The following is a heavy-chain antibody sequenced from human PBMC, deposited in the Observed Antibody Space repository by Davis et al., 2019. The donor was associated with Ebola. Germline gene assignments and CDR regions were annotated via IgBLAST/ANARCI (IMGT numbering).Heavy chain of an antibody. CDR2: IRSKPYGGTP. J-gene: IGHJ6*04. V-gene: IGHV3-49*03. Sequence: PGGSLRLSCAGSGFTFGDYAMSWFRQAPGKGLEWVGFIRSKPYGGTPAYAATVKGRFTITRADSKNIAYLQINSPKTEDTDIYYCARQGSFGYTDYYYGMDVWGKGTTVTVSS. D-gene: IGHD3-3*02. CDR1: GFTFGDYA. CDR3: ARQGSFGYTDYYYGMDV.